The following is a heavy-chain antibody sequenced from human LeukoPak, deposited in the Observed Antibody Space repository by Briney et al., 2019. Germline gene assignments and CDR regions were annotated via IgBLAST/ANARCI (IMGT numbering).Heavy chain of an antibody. Sequence: SETLSLTCTVSGGSISSYYWSWIRQPPGKGLEWIGHIYYSGSTDYNPSLKSRVTTSVDTSKNQFSLKLSSVTAADTAMYYCARPYTNGWFYFDYWGQGTLVTVSS. CDR3: ARPYTNGWFYFDY. V-gene: IGHV4-59*01. CDR1: GGSISSYY. CDR2: IYYSGST. D-gene: IGHD6-19*01. J-gene: IGHJ4*02.